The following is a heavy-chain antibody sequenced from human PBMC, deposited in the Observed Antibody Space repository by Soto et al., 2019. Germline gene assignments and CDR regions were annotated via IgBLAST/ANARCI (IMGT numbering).Heavy chain of an antibody. CDR2: IKSKTDGGTT. CDR1: GFTFSNAW. Sequence: GGSLRLSCAASGFTFSNAWMNWVRQAPGKGLEWVGRIKSKTDGGTTDYAAPVKGRFTISRDDSKNTRYLQMNSLKTEDTAVYYCTTDRYYYDSSGYYLKSDAFDIWGQGTMVTVSS. CDR3: TTDRYYYDSSGYYLKSDAFDI. D-gene: IGHD3-22*01. J-gene: IGHJ3*02. V-gene: IGHV3-15*07.